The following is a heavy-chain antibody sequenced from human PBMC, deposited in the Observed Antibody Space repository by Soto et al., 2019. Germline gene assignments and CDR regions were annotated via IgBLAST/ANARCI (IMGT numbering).Heavy chain of an antibody. CDR2: ISYDGSNK. J-gene: IGHJ6*02. CDR1: GFTFSSYG. CDR3: SQALDV. Sequence: QVQLVESGGGVVQPGRSLRLSCAASGFTFSSYGMHWVRQAPGKGLEWVAVISYDGSNKYYADSVTGPFTISRDNSKNSVYLHMNSLRAEDTAVYYCSQALDVWGQGTTVTVSS. V-gene: IGHV3-30*18.